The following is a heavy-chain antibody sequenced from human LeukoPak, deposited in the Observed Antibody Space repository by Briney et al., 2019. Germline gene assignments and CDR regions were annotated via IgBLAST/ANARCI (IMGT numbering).Heavy chain of an antibody. D-gene: IGHD1-26*01. CDR2: IHHSGNT. CDR3: ARLGGGTYLSWFDP. Sequence: PSETLSLTCTVSGDSISSSNRYHWGWIRQPPGKGLEWIGSIHHSGNTYYNPSLKSRVTISVDTSKNQFSLKLTSVTAADTAVYYCARLGGGTYLSWFDPWGQGTLVTVSS. J-gene: IGHJ5*02. V-gene: IGHV4-39*01. CDR1: GDSISSSNRYH.